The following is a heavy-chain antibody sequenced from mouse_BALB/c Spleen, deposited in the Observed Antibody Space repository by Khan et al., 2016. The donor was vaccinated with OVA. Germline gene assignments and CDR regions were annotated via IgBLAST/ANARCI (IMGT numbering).Heavy chain of an antibody. CDR1: GFTFSSYS. CDR2: ISSGGDYT. V-gene: IGHV5-6*01. Sequence: EVELVESGGDLVKPGGSLNLSCAASGFTFSSYSMSWVRQTPDKRLEWVATISSGGDYTYYPDNVKGRFTISRDNAKNTLYLQMSSLKSEDTAMYFCASHLTGSFAYWGQGTLVTVSA. J-gene: IGHJ3*01. D-gene: IGHD4-1*01. CDR3: ASHLTGSFAY.